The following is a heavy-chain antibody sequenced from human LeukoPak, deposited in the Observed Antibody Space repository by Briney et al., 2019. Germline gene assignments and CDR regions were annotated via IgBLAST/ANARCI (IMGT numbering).Heavy chain of an antibody. CDR1: GFTFSDYA. Sequence: GSLRLSCAASGFTFSDYAMSWVRQAPEKGLEWVSTISHVGGTYYADSVRGRFTISRDDSKNMVYLQMDSLRAEDTAVYYCAREPRGYSYGLWGRGTLVTVSS. D-gene: IGHD5-18*01. J-gene: IGHJ4*02. CDR2: ISHVGGT. V-gene: IGHV3-23*01. CDR3: AREPRGYSYGL.